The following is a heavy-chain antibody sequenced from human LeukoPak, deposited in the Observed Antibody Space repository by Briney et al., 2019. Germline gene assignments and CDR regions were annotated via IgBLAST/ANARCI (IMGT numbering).Heavy chain of an antibody. CDR1: GFTFSSYA. D-gene: IGHD1/OR15-1a*01. Sequence: PGGSLRLSCAASGFTFSSYAMSWVRQAPGKGLEWVSTISASGGSTYYADSVKGRFTISRDNSKNTLYLQMNSLRAEDTAVYYCAKVRSGNNYYFDYWGQGTLVTVSS. J-gene: IGHJ4*02. V-gene: IGHV3-23*01. CDR2: ISASGGST. CDR3: AKVRSGNNYYFDY.